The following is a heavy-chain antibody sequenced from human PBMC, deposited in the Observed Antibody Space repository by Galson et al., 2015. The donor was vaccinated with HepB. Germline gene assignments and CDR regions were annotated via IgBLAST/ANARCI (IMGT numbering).Heavy chain of an antibody. V-gene: IGHV3-7*03. CDR3: VRDFDTGYSLQY. J-gene: IGHJ4*02. D-gene: IGHD4-23*01. CDR2: IKPDGSEK. CDR1: GFTFSIYW. Sequence: SLRLSCAASGFTFSIYWMNWVRQAPGKGLEWVANIKPDGSEKYYVDSLKGRFTISRDNAKNSLYLQMNSLRAEDTAVYYCVRDFDTGYSLQYWGQGTLVTVSS.